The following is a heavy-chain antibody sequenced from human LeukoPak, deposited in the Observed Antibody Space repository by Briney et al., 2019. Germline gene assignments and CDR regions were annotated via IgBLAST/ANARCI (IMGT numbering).Heavy chain of an antibody. J-gene: IGHJ4*02. CDR2: ISSTGTTI. CDR3: SGEGVLELRGTDY. V-gene: IGHV3-11*04. CDR1: GFTFSDFY. Sequence: GGSLRLSCAASGFTFSDFYMNWIRRAPGKGLEWVSSISSTGTTIYYSGSVKGRFTVSRDNAKNSLYLQMNSLRVEDTAIYYCSGEGVLELRGTDYWGQGTLVSVSS. D-gene: IGHD1-7*01.